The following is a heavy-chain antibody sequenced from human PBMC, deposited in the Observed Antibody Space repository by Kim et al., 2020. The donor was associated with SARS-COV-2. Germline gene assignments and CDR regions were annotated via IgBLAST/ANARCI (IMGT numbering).Heavy chain of an antibody. Sequence: SETLSLTCTVSGGSISSYYWSWIRQPPGKGLEWIGYIYYSGSTNYNPSLKSRVTISVDTSKNQFSLKLSSVTAADTAVYYCARDLGSSSWTYYYYYGMDVWGQGTTVTVSS. CDR1: GGSISSYY. CDR3: ARDLGSSSWTYYYYYGMDV. J-gene: IGHJ6*02. CDR2: IYYSGST. V-gene: IGHV4-59*01. D-gene: IGHD6-13*01.